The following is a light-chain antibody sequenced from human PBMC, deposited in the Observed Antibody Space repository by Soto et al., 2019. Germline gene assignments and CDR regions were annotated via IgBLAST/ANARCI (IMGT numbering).Light chain of an antibody. Sequence: EIVLTQSPGSLSLSPGERGTLSWRASQSVSSSYLAWYQQKPGQAPRLLIYGASSRATGIPDRFSGSGSGTDFTLTISRLEPEDFAVYYCQQYGSSPQTFGQGTKVEIK. J-gene: IGKJ1*01. CDR3: QQYGSSPQT. CDR1: QSVSSSY. CDR2: GAS. V-gene: IGKV3-20*01.